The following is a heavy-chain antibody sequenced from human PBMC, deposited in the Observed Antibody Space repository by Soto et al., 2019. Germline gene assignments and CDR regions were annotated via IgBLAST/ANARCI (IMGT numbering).Heavy chain of an antibody. CDR3: ARARQKGGNLFDY. Sequence: VKVSCKASGGTFSSYAISWVRQAPGQGLEWMGGIIPIFGTANYAQKFQGRVTITADESTSTAYMELSSLRSEDTAVYYCARARQKGGNLFDYWGQGTLVTVSS. CDR1: GGTFSSYA. V-gene: IGHV1-69*01. D-gene: IGHD2-15*01. J-gene: IGHJ4*02. CDR2: IIPIFGTA.